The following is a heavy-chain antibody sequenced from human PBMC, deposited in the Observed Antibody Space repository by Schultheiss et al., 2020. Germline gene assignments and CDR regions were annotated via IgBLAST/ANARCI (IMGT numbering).Heavy chain of an antibody. CDR3: ASNWGGATPYYFDY. CDR1: GGTFSSYA. CDR2: ISPIFSTA. Sequence: SVKVSCKASGGTFSSYAISWVRQAPGQGLEWVGGISPIFSTANYAQKFQGRVTITADESTSTAYMELSSLRSEDTAVYYCASNWGGATPYYFDYWGQGTLVTVTS. J-gene: IGHJ4*02. D-gene: IGHD1-26*01. V-gene: IGHV1-69*13.